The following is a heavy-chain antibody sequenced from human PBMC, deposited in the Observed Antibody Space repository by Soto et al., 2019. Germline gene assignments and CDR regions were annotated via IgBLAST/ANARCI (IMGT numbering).Heavy chain of an antibody. J-gene: IGHJ6*02. CDR1: GFTFSSYG. D-gene: IGHD6-19*01. Sequence: LRLSCAASGFTFSSYGMHWVRQAPGKGLEWVAVISYDGSNKYYADSVKGRFTISRDNSKNTLYLQMNSLRAEDTAVYYCAKGGAVASYYYGMDVWGQGTTVTVSS. CDR2: ISYDGSNK. CDR3: AKGGAVASYYYGMDV. V-gene: IGHV3-30*18.